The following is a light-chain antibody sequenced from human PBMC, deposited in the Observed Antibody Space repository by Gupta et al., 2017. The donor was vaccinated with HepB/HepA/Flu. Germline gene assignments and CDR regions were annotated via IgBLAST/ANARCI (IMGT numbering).Light chain of an antibody. V-gene: IGKV1-39*01. J-gene: IGKJ2*01. CDR3: QQSYSTPRT. Sequence: DIQMTQSPSSLSASVGDRVTITCRASQSISSYLNWYQQKPRKAPKVLIYAASSLQSGVPSRFSGSGSGTDFTLTISRLQPEDFATYYCQQSYSTPRTFGQGTKVEIK. CDR2: AAS. CDR1: QSISSY.